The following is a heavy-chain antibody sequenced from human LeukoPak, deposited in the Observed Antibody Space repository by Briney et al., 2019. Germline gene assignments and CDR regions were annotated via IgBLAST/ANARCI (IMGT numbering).Heavy chain of an antibody. CDR2: ISSRSTYI. D-gene: IGHD1-20*01. CDR1: GFTLTTYT. Sequence: GGSLRLSCAASGFTLTTYTINWVRQAPGKGLEWVSSISSRSTYIFYADSVKGRFTVSRDNAKSSLYLQMNSLRAEDTALYYCARAYGKWNDVYFYAFDLWGQGTMVTVSS. J-gene: IGHJ3*01. V-gene: IGHV3-21*04. CDR3: ARAYGKWNDVYFYAFDL.